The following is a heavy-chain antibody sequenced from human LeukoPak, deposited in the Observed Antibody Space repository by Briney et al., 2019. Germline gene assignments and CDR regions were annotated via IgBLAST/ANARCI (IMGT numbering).Heavy chain of an antibody. V-gene: IGHV4-39*07. J-gene: IGHJ4*02. D-gene: IGHD5-18*01. CDR2: IYYSGST. CDR3: ARSVGVDTAMVLFDY. Sequence: PSETLSLTCTVSGGSISSSSYYWGWIRQPPGKGLEWIGSIYYSGSTYYNPSLKSRVTISVDTSKNQFSLKLSSVTAADTAVYYCARSVGVDTAMVLFDYWGQGTLVTVSS. CDR1: GGSISSSSYY.